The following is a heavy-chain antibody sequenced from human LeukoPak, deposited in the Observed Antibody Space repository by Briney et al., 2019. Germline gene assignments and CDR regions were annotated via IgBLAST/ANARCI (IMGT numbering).Heavy chain of an antibody. Sequence: GGSLRLSCTASGFTFGDYAMSWVRQAPGKGLEGIGFIRTKAYGGTTEYAASVKGRFTISRDDSKSIAYLQMNSLKTEDTAVYYCTRGGPGDYWGQGTLVTVSS. CDR1: GFTFGDYA. CDR2: IRTKAYGGTT. D-gene: IGHD3-10*01. CDR3: TRGGPGDY. J-gene: IGHJ4*02. V-gene: IGHV3-49*04.